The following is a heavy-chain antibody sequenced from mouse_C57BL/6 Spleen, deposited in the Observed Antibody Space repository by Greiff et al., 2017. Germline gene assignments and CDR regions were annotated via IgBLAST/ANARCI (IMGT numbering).Heavy chain of an antibody. CDR2: ISSGGDYI. CDR1: GFTFSSSA. V-gene: IGHV5-9-1*02. CDR3: TRAEFYGSFAY. Sequence: EVTVVESGEGLVKPGGSLKLSCAASGFTFSSSAMSLVRQTPEKRLELVAYISSGGDYIYYADTVKGRFTISRDNARNTLYLQMSSLKSEDTAMYYCTRAEFYGSFAYWGQGTLVTVSA. D-gene: IGHD1-1*01. J-gene: IGHJ3*01.